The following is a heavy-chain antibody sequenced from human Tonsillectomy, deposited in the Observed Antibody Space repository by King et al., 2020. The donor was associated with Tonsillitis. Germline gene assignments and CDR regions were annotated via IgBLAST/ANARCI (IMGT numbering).Heavy chain of an antibody. D-gene: IGHD6-6*01. CDR2: IYPGDSDT. J-gene: IGHJ6*03. V-gene: IGHV5-51*01. Sequence: QLVQSGAEVKKPGESLKISCKGSGYSFTSYWIGWVRQMPGKGLEWMGIIYPGDSDTRYSPSFQGQVTISADKSISTAYLQWSSLKASDTAMYYCARIIAAPHPPYYYYYYMDVWGKGTTVTVSS. CDR1: GYSFTSYW. CDR3: ARIIAAPHPPYYYYYYMDV.